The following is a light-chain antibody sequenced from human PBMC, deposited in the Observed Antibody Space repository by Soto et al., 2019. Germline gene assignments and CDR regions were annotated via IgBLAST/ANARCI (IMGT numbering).Light chain of an antibody. Sequence: QSVLTQPPSVSGAPGQRVTISCTGSSSNIGAGYDVHWYQQLPGTAPKLLIYRNNNRPSGVPDRFSGSKSGTSASLAITGLQAEDEADYYCQSYDSSLSGSYVFGTGTKVTVL. V-gene: IGLV1-40*01. CDR3: QSYDSSLSGSYV. J-gene: IGLJ1*01. CDR1: SSNIGAGYD. CDR2: RNN.